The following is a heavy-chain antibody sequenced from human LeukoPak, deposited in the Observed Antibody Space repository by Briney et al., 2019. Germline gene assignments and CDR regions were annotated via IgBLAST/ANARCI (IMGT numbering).Heavy chain of an antibody. CDR3: AKDSYAYGSGSYYAN. J-gene: IGHJ4*02. Sequence: GGSLRLSCAASGFTFISYGMHWVRQAPGKGLEWVAFIRYDGSNKYYADSVKGRFTISRDNSKNTLYLQMNSLRAEDTAVYYCAKDSYAYGSGSYYANWGQGTLVTVSS. CDR2: IRYDGSNK. CDR1: GFTFISYG. V-gene: IGHV3-30*02. D-gene: IGHD3-10*01.